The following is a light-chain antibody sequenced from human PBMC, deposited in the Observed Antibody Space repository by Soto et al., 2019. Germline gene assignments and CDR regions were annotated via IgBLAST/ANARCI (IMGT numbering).Light chain of an antibody. J-gene: IGKJ1*01. CDR2: DVS. CDR1: QSISSW. CDR3: QQYTNYPWT. Sequence: DIQMTQSPPTLSASVGDRVTITCRASQSISSWLAWYQQRPGEAPNLLIYDVSSLESGVPSRFSGSGSGTEFTLTISSLQPDDFATYYCQQYTNYPWTFGQGTKVDIK. V-gene: IGKV1-5*01.